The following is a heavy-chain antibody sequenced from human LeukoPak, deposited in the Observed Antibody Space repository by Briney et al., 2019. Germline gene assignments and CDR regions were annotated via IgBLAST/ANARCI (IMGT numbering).Heavy chain of an antibody. V-gene: IGHV3-7*04. J-gene: IGHJ3*02. D-gene: IGHD3-16*01. Sequence: GGSLRLSCAASGFTFSNAWMSWVRQAPGKGLEWVANIKQDGSEKYYVDSMKGRSTISRDNAKNSLYLQMNSLRAEDTAVYYCARGGGGAFDIWGQGAMVTVSS. CDR3: ARGGGGAFDI. CDR2: IKQDGSEK. CDR1: GFTFSNAW.